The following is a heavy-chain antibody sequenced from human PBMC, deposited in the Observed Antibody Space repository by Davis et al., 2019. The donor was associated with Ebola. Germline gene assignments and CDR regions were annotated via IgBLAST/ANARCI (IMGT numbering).Heavy chain of an antibody. CDR2: INPNSGGT. V-gene: IGHV1-2*04. J-gene: IGHJ4*02. D-gene: IGHD6-19*01. CDR1: GYTFTGYY. Sequence: APVKVSCKASGYTFTGYYMHWVRQAPGQGLEWMGWINPNSGGTNYAQKFQGWVTMTRDTSISTAYMELSRLRSDDTAVYYCARALNSSGFDYWGQGTLVTVSS. CDR3: ARALNSSGFDY.